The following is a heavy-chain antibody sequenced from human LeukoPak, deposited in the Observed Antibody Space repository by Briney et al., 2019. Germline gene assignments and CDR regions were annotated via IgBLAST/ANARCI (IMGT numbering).Heavy chain of an antibody. CDR3: ARPYCSGGSCLDYFDY. CDR2: INPHTGGT. J-gene: IGHJ4*02. CDR1: GYTFTSYG. Sequence: ASVKVSCKASGYTFTSYGISWVRQAPGQGLEWMGWINPHTGGTNYAQKFQGRVTMTRDTSISTAYMELSGLTSDDTAVYYCARPYCSGGSCLDYFDYWGQGTLVTVSS. V-gene: IGHV1-2*02. D-gene: IGHD2-15*01.